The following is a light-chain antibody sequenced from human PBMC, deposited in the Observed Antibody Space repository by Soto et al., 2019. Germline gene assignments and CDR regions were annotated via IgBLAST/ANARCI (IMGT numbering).Light chain of an antibody. CDR1: SSDVGTYTY. J-gene: IGLJ1*01. CDR3: CSYAGSYTHV. V-gene: IGLV2-11*01. CDR2: DVI. Sequence: QSALTQPRSVSGSPGQSVTISCTGTSSDVGTYTYVSWYQQHPGKAPKLIIYDVIKRPSGVPDRFSGSKSGNTASLTISGLQAEDEAEYYCCSYAGSYTHVFGTGTKVTVL.